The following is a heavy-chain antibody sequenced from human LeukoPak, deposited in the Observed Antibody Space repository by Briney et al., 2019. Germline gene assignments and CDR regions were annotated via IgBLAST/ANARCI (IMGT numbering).Heavy chain of an antibody. CDR3: ATYTPRQWLRLDP. Sequence: PSETLSLTCSVSGGSINSNGYYWAWIRQPPGKRPEWIGSIFYSGSTHYNPSLQSRITISADTSKGQFSLKLSSVTAADTAVYYCATYTPRQWLRLDPWGQGTLVTVSS. D-gene: IGHD5-12*01. CDR2: IFYSGST. J-gene: IGHJ5*02. V-gene: IGHV4-39*01. CDR1: GGSINSNGYY.